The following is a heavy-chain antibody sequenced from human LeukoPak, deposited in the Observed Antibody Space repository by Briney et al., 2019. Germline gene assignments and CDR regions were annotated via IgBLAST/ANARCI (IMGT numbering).Heavy chain of an antibody. CDR1: GGSFSGYY. D-gene: IGHD3-22*01. J-gene: IGHJ4*02. V-gene: IGHV4-59*01. Sequence: SETLSLTCAVYGGSFSGYYWSWIRQPPGKGLEWIGYIYYSGSTNYNPSLKSRVTISVDTSKNQFSLKLGSVTAADTAVYYCAGSYYYDQFDYWGQGTLVTVSS. CDR3: AGSYYYDQFDY. CDR2: IYYSGST.